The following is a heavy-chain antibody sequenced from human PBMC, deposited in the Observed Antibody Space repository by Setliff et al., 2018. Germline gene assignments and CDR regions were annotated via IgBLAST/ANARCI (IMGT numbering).Heavy chain of an antibody. D-gene: IGHD5-12*01. Sequence: GGSLRLSCVTSGFTFSTYWMHWVRQAPGQGLVWVARMSTDGSSITYADSVKCRFTISRDNVKNSLYLQMNGLRAEDTAVYYCAQAGVMATAEYFQHWGQGTLVTVSS. J-gene: IGHJ1*01. CDR1: GFTFSTYW. CDR3: AQAGVMATAEYFQH. V-gene: IGHV3-74*03. CDR2: MSTDGSSI.